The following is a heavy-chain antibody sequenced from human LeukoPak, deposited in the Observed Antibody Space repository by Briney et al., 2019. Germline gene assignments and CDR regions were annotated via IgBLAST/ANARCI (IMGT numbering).Heavy chain of an antibody. CDR3: ARPGYSSSWSAFDI. Sequence: GGPLRLSCAASGFTFSSYSMNWVRQAPGKGLEWVSYISSSSSTIYYADSVKGRFTISRDNAKNSLYLQMNSLRAEDTAVYYCARPGYSSSWSAFDIWGQGTMVTVSS. CDR1: GFTFSSYS. D-gene: IGHD6-13*01. J-gene: IGHJ3*02. CDR2: ISSSSSTI. V-gene: IGHV3-48*04.